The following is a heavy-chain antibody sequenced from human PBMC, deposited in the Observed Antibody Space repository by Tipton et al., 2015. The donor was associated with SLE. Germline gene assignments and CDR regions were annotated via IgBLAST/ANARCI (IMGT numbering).Heavy chain of an antibody. D-gene: IGHD6-13*01. CDR1: GGSISSYY. J-gene: IGHJ4*02. Sequence: LRLSCTVSGGSISSYYWSWIRQPPGKGLEWIGYIYYSGSTNYNPSLKSRVTISVDTSKNQFSLKLSSVTAADTAVYYCARERVGIAAFDYWGQGTLVTVSS. CDR2: IYYSGST. V-gene: IGHV4-59*01. CDR3: ARERVGIAAFDY.